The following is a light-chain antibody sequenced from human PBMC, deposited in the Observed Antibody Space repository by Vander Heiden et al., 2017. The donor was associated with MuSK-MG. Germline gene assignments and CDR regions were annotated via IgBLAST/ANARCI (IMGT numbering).Light chain of an antibody. CDR1: ESIRRY. V-gene: IGKV1-39*01. J-gene: IGKJ2*01. CDR2: ATS. Sequence: DILMTQSPSSLSASVGDRVTITCRASESIRRYLNWSQYKPGKAPQLLIYATSSLQNGVPSRFSGSGSGTDFTLTITALRPEDFATYYCQQSFSSYTFGPGTKVQIK. CDR3: QQSFSSYT.